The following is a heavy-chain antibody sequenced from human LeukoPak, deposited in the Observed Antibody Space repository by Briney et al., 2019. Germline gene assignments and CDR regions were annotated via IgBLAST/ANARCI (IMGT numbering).Heavy chain of an antibody. CDR2: INSDGSTT. CDR3: ARGIGYCGGGSCSDY. D-gene: IGHD2-15*01. J-gene: IGHJ4*02. CDR1: GFTFSSYW. V-gene: IGHV3-74*01. Sequence: GGSLRLSCAASGFTFSSYWMHWVRQAPEKGLVWVSRINSDGSTTSYADSVKGRFTISRDNAKNTLYLQMNSLRAEDTAVYYCARGIGYCGGGSCSDYWGQGTLVTVSS.